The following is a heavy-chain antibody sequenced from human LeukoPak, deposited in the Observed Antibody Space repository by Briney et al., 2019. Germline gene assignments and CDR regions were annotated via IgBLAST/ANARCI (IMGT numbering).Heavy chain of an antibody. CDR1: GFTFNNYA. V-gene: IGHV3-23*01. Sequence: GGSLRLSCAASGFTFNNYAMSWVRQAPGKGLEWVSAISTSGGSAYYADSVKGRFAVSRDNAKNSLYLQMNSLRADDTAVYYCARGYSNYYFDYWGQGTLVTVSS. J-gene: IGHJ4*02. CDR2: ISTSGGSA. CDR3: ARGYSNYYFDY. D-gene: IGHD4-11*01.